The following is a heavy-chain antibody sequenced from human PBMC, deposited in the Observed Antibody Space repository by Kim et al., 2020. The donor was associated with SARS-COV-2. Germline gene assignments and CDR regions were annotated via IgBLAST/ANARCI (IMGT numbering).Heavy chain of an antibody. CDR3: AAAAGTDWYFDL. CDR1: GFTFTSSA. Sequence: SVKVSCKASGFTFTSSAVQWVRQARGQRLEWIGWIVVGSGNTNYAQKFQERVTITRDMSTSTAYMELSSLRSEDTAVYYCAAAAGTDWYFDLWGRGTLVTVSS. CDR2: IVVGSGNT. J-gene: IGHJ2*01. D-gene: IGHD2-21*02. V-gene: IGHV1-58*01.